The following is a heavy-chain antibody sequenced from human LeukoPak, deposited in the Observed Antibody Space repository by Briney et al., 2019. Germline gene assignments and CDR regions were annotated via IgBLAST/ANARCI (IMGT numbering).Heavy chain of an antibody. Sequence: SETLSLTCTVSGGSISSSSYYWGWIRQPPGKGLEWIGSIYYSGSTYYNPSLKSRVTISVDTSKNQFSLKLSSVTAADTAVYYCARVLPFMVRGRWFDPWGQGTLVTVSS. CDR3: ARVLPFMVRGRWFDP. V-gene: IGHV4-39*07. J-gene: IGHJ5*02. D-gene: IGHD3-10*01. CDR1: GGSISSSSYY. CDR2: IYYSGST.